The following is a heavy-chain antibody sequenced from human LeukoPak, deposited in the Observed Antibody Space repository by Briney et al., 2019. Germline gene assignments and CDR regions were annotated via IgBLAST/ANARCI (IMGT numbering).Heavy chain of an antibody. CDR2: IQYDGRNK. J-gene: IGHJ3*02. CDR1: GFTFSSYG. Sequence: GGSLRLSCAASGFTFSSYGMHWVRQAPGKGLEWVAIIQYDGRNKYYADSVKGRFTISRDNSKNTLYLQMNSLRAEDTAVYYCAKERRSAFDIWGQGTMVTVSS. V-gene: IGHV3-30*02. CDR3: AKERRSAFDI.